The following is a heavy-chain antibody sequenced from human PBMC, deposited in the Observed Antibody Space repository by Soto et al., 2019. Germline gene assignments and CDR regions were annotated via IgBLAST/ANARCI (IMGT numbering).Heavy chain of an antibody. CDR3: ASHSGIVMREYFDL. D-gene: IGHD3-10*01. CDR2: IYYSGST. J-gene: IGHJ2*01. V-gene: IGHV4-31*03. CDR1: GGSISSGGYY. Sequence: QVQLQESGPGLVKPSQTLSLTCTVSGGSISSGGYYWSWIRQHPGKGLEWIGYIYYSGSTYYNPSLRSRVTISVDAAKTQCSLKLSSVPAADTAVYYCASHSGIVMREYFDLWGRGTLVTVSS.